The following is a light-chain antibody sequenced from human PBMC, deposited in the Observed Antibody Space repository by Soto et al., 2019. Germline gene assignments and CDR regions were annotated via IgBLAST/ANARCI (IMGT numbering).Light chain of an antibody. CDR1: SSDVGGYNY. V-gene: IGLV2-11*01. J-gene: IGLJ2*01. CDR3: CSYAGSYTLV. Sequence: QSVLTHPRSVSWSPGQSVTISCTGTSSDVGGYNYVSWYQQHPGKAPTLMIYDVSKRPSGVPDRFSGSKSGYTASLTISGLQAEDEADYYCCSYAGSYTLVFGGGTKVTVL. CDR2: DVS.